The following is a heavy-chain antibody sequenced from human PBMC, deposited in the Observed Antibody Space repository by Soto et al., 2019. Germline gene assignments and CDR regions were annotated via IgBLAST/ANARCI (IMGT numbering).Heavy chain of an antibody. CDR3: AKDPLLTDIVVVVDAASWFDP. V-gene: IGHV3-23*01. CDR1: GFTFSSYA. CDR2: ISGSGGST. D-gene: IGHD2-15*01. J-gene: IGHJ5*02. Sequence: EVQLLESGGGLVQPGGSLRLSCAASGFTFSSYAMSWVRQAPGKGLEWVSAISGSGGSTYYADSVKGRFTISRDNSKNTLYLQMNSLRAGDTAVYYCAKDPLLTDIVVVVDAASWFDPWGQGTLVTVSS.